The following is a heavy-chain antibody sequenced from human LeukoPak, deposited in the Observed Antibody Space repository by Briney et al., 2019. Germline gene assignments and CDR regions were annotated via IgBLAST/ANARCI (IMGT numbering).Heavy chain of an antibody. Sequence: SETLSLTCTVSGGSISSSSYYWGWIRQPPGKGLEWSGSIYYSGSTYYNPSLKSRVTISVDTSKNQFSLKLSSVTAADTAVYYCARGGQGYCSSTSCYFWRNWGQGTLVTVSS. CDR1: GGSISSSSYY. D-gene: IGHD2-2*01. CDR2: IYYSGST. V-gene: IGHV4-39*01. J-gene: IGHJ4*02. CDR3: ARGGQGYCSSTSCYFWRN.